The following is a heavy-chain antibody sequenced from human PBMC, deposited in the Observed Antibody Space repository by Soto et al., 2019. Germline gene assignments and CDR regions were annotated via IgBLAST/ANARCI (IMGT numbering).Heavy chain of an antibody. D-gene: IGHD5-12*01. CDR3: ARDQVVATINYYYYYMDV. Sequence: GGSLRLSCAASGFTFSSYWMSWVRQAPGKGLEWVANIKQDGSEKYYVDSVKGRFTISRDNAKNSLYLQMNSLRAEDTAVYYCARDQVVATINYYYYYMDVWGKGTTVTVSS. J-gene: IGHJ6*03. CDR1: GFTFSSYW. CDR2: IKQDGSEK. V-gene: IGHV3-7*01.